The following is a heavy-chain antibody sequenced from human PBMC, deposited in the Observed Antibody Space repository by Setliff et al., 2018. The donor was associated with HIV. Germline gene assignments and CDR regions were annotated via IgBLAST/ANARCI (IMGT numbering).Heavy chain of an antibody. Sequence: GGSLRLSCAASEFTFSSYAMGWVRQAPGKGLEWVSTIGAVGGPTHYAESVKGRFTISRDNSKNTLYLQMNSLRAEDTAVYYCAKIQNPQGYYYDSSGYYPHPGSPDYWGQGTLVTVSS. CDR1: EFTFSSYA. V-gene: IGHV3-23*01. CDR2: IGAVGGPT. J-gene: IGHJ4*02. D-gene: IGHD3-22*01. CDR3: AKIQNPQGYYYDSSGYYPHPGSPDY.